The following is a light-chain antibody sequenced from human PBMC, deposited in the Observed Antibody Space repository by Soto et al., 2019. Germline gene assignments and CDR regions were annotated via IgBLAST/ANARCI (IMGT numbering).Light chain of an antibody. CDR2: EAT. V-gene: IGLV2-14*02. CDR1: SSDVGSYNL. Sequence: QSALTQPASVSGSPEQSITISCTGTSSDVGSYNLVSWYQQHPGKAPKVMIYEATKRPSGVPDRFSGSKSGNTASLTISGLQAADEADYYCTLYTSENAYVFGTGTKVTVL. J-gene: IGLJ1*01. CDR3: TLYTSENAYV.